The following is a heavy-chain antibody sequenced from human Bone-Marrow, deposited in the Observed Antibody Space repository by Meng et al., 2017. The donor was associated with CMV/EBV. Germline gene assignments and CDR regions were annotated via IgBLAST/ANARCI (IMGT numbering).Heavy chain of an antibody. CDR2: INWNGGST. Sequence: ETLSLTCAASGFTFDDYGMSWVRQAPGKGLEWVSGINWNGGSTGYADSVKGRFTISRDNAKNSLYLQMNSLRAEDTALYYCARDFGYCTNGVCYSDYWGQGTLVTVSS. V-gene: IGHV3-20*04. CDR1: GFTFDDYG. CDR3: ARDFGYCTNGVCYSDY. D-gene: IGHD2-8*01. J-gene: IGHJ4*02.